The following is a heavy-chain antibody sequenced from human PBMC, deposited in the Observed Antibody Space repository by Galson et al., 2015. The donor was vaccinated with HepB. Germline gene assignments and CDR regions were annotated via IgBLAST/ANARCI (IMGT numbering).Heavy chain of an antibody. CDR3: AAESGYDFWSWGVYGMDV. J-gene: IGHJ6*02. V-gene: IGHV1-58*02. CDR2: IVVGSGNT. Sequence: SVKVSCKASGFTFTSSAMQWVRQARGQRLEWIGWIVVGSGNTNYAQKFQERVTITRDMSTSTAYMELSSLRSEDTAVYYCAAESGYDFWSWGVYGMDVWGQGTTVTVSS. D-gene: IGHD3-3*01. CDR1: GFTFTSSA.